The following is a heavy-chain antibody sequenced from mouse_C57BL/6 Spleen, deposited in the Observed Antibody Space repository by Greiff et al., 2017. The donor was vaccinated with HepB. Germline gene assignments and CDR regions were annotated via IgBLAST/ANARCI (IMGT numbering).Heavy chain of an antibody. D-gene: IGHD4-1*01. Sequence: VQLQQSGPELVKPGASVKISCKASGYTFTDYYMNWVKQSHGKSLEWIGDINPNNGGTSYNQKFKGKATLTVDKSSSTAYMELRSLTSEDSAVYYCARYWDSAMDYWGQGTSVTVSS. V-gene: IGHV1-26*01. CDR2: INPNNGGT. CDR1: GYTFTDYY. CDR3: ARYWDSAMDY. J-gene: IGHJ4*01.